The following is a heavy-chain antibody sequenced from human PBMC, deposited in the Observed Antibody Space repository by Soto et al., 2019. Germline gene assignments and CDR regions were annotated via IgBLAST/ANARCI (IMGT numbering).Heavy chain of an antibody. D-gene: IGHD3-22*01. Sequence: PSETLSLTCAVSGGSISSSNWWSWVRQPPGKGLEWIGEIYHSGSTNYNPSLKSRVTISVDNAKNSVYLQMNNLRADDTAVYYCAKIGYNDWDFDYWGQGTLVTVSS. CDR1: GGSISSSNW. J-gene: IGHJ4*02. CDR3: AKIGYNDWDFDY. V-gene: IGHV4-4*02. CDR2: IYHSGST.